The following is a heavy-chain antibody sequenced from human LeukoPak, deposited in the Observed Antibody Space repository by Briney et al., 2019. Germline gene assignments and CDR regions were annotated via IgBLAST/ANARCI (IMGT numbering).Heavy chain of an antibody. J-gene: IGHJ4*02. CDR1: GGTFSSYA. CDR3: ARDRGDGYIWGRYFDH. D-gene: IGHD5-24*01. V-gene: IGHV1-69*04. Sequence: SVKVSCKASGGTFSSYAISWVRQAPGQGLEWMGRIIPIFGIANYAQKFQGRVTITADKSTSTAYMELSSLRSEDTAVYYCARDRGDGYIWGRYFDHWGQGTLVTVSS. CDR2: IIPIFGIA.